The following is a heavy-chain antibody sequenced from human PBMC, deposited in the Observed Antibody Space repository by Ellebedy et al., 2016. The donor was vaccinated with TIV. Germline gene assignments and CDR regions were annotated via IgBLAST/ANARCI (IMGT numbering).Heavy chain of an antibody. J-gene: IGHJ4*02. Sequence: MPSETLSLTCTVSGGSISSYYWTWIRQTPGKGLEWIGYIYHNGNTNYNPSLKSRVTISVDTSKNQFSLKLRSLTAADTAVYYCARQYNYGTSGYYVDYWGQGTLLTVSS. CDR2: IYHNGNT. CDR1: GGSISSYY. CDR3: ARQYNYGTSGYYVDY. V-gene: IGHV4-59*08. D-gene: IGHD3-22*01.